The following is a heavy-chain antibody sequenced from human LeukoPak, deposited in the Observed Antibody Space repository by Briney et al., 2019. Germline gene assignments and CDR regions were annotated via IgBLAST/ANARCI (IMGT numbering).Heavy chain of an antibody. Sequence: PGRSLRLSCAASGFTFSSYAMHWVRQAPGKGLEWVAVISYDGSKKYYADSVKGRFTISRDNSKNTLYLQMNSLRAEDTAVYYCARDPYCSGGSCTAGFDYWGQGTLVTVSS. V-gene: IGHV3-30*04. J-gene: IGHJ4*02. CDR1: GFTFSSYA. CDR2: ISYDGSKK. D-gene: IGHD2-15*01. CDR3: ARDPYCSGGSCTAGFDY.